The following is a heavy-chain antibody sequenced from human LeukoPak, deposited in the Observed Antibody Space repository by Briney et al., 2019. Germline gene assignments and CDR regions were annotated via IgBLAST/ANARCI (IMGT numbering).Heavy chain of an antibody. CDR2: INPSGGST. J-gene: IGHJ6*03. Sequence: ASVKVSCEASGYTFTSYYMHWVRQAPGQGLEWMGIINPSGGSTSYAQKFQGRVTMTRDTSTSTVYMELSSLRSEDTAVYYCARVVDDPVPDYYYYMDVWGKGTTVTVSS. CDR1: GYTFTSYY. CDR3: ARVVDDPVPDYYYYMDV. V-gene: IGHV1-46*01.